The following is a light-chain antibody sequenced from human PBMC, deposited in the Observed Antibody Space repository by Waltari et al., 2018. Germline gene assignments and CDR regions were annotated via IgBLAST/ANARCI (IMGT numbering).Light chain of an antibody. V-gene: IGLV2-8*01. Sequence: SALTQPPSASGSPGQSLTISCTGTYSDVGAYDYVSWYQQYPGEAPKLIIYEVTKRPPGVPDRFSGSKSGDTASLTVSDLQAEDEADYYCCSYGGSNYPYVFGTGTKVTVL. J-gene: IGLJ1*01. CDR2: EVT. CDR1: YSDVGAYDY. CDR3: CSYGGSNYPYV.